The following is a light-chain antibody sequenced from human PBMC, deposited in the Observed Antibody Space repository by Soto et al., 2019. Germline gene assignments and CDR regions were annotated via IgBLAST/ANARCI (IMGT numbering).Light chain of an antibody. Sequence: EIVMTQSPATLSVSPGERATLSCRASQNISSNLAWYQQKPGQAPRVLIDGASTRATGIPARFSGSGSGTEFTLTISSLQSEDFAVYYCQQYNNWLWTVGQGTKVELK. V-gene: IGKV3-15*01. CDR3: QQYNNWLWT. CDR2: GAS. J-gene: IGKJ1*01. CDR1: QNISSN.